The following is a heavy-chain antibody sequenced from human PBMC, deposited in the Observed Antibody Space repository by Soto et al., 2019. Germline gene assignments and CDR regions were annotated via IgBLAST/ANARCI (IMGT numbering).Heavy chain of an antibody. CDR2: IYPGDSDT. V-gene: IGHV5-51*01. CDR1: GYSFTSYW. Sequence: EVQLVQSGAEVKKPGESLKISCKGSGYSFTSYWIGWVRQMPGKGLEWMGLIYPGDSDTRYSPSFQGQVTISADKSISTAYLQWSSLKASDTAMYYCARHGSSGYDPYYYYYMDVWGKGTTVTVSS. CDR3: ARHGSSGYDPYYYYYMDV. J-gene: IGHJ6*03. D-gene: IGHD5-12*01.